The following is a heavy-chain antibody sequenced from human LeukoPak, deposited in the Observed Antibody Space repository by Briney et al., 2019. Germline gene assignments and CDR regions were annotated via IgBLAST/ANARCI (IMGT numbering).Heavy chain of an antibody. J-gene: IGHJ4*02. CDR2: IIPIFGTA. V-gene: IGHV1-69*13. CDR3: ARDIVVVPDPNCGGDCYSTGNY. D-gene: IGHD2-21*01. Sequence: SVKVSCKASGGTFSSYAISWVRQAPGQGLEWMGGIIPIFGTANYAQKFQGRVTITADESTSTAYMELSSLRSEDTAVYYCARDIVVVPDPNCGGDCYSTGNYWGQGTLVTVSS. CDR1: GGTFSSYA.